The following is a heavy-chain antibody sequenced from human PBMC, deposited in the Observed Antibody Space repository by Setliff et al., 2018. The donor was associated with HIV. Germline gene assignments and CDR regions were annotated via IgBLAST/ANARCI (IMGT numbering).Heavy chain of an antibody. Sequence: ASVKVSCKASGYTFTGYYMHWVRQAPGQGLEWMGRINPNSGGTNYAQKFQGRVTMTRDTSISTAYMELSRLRSDDTAVYYCARADVSYYGSGSYLNWFDPWGQGTLVTVPQ. J-gene: IGHJ5*02. D-gene: IGHD3-10*01. CDR3: ARADVSYYGSGSYLNWFDP. CDR2: INPNSGGT. V-gene: IGHV1-2*06. CDR1: GYTFTGYY.